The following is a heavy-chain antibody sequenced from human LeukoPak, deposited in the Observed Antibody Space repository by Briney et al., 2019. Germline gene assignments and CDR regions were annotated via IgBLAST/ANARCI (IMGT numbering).Heavy chain of an antibody. J-gene: IGHJ6*03. CDR2: ISGSGGST. D-gene: IGHD6-13*01. V-gene: IGHV3-23*01. CDR1: GFTFSSYA. Sequence: GGSLRLSCAASGFTFSSYAMSWVRQAPGKGLEWVSAISGSGGSTYYADSVKGRFTISRDNSKNTLYLQMNSLRAEDTAVYYCAKYSSSWDNYYYMDVWGKGTTVTVSS. CDR3: AKYSSSWDNYYYMDV.